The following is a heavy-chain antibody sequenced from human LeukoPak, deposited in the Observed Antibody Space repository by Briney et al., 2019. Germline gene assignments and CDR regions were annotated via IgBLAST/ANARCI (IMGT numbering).Heavy chain of an antibody. CDR3: ARDSGRDGYNWNWFDP. D-gene: IGHD5-24*01. Sequence: GASVKVSCKASGYTFTGYYMHWVRQAPGQGLEWMGWINSNSGGTNYAQKFQGRVTMTRDTSISTAYMELSRLRSDDTAVYYCARDSGRDGYNWNWFDPWGQGTLVTVSS. V-gene: IGHV1-2*02. CDR2: INSNSGGT. CDR1: GYTFTGYY. J-gene: IGHJ5*02.